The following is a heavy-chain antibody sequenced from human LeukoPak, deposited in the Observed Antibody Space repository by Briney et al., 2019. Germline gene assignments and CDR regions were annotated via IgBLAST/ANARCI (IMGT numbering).Heavy chain of an antibody. V-gene: IGHV4-59*01. Sequence: PSETLSLTCTVSGGSISSYYWSWIRQPPGKGLEWIGYIYYSGSTNYNPSLKSRVTMSVDTSKKQFSLKLSSVTAAETAVYYCARGRPPHDYGTLFDYWGQGTLVTVSS. D-gene: IGHD4-17*01. CDR2: IYYSGST. J-gene: IGHJ4*02. CDR3: ARGRPPHDYGTLFDY. CDR1: GGSISSYY.